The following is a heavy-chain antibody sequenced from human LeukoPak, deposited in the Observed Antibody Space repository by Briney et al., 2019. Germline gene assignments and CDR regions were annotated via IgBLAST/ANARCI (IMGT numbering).Heavy chain of an antibody. Sequence: ASVKVSCKAFGYTFTSNYIHWVRQAPGQGLEWMGIINPSGGGTTYAQKFQGRVTMTRDTSTRTVLLELRSLTSDDTAVYYCARATSTVVMPKENLHHWGQGTLVSVSS. D-gene: IGHD4-17*01. CDR1: GYTFTSNY. CDR3: ARATSTVVMPKENLHH. J-gene: IGHJ1*01. V-gene: IGHV1-46*01. CDR2: INPSGGGT.